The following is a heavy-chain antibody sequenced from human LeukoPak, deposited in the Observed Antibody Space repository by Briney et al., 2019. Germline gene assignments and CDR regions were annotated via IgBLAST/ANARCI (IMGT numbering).Heavy chain of an antibody. CDR3: ARGPTKLGYYDSSGYYYVWN. CDR1: GGSISSSNW. V-gene: IGHV4-4*02. Sequence: PSGTLSLTCAVSGGSISSSNWWSWVRQPPGKGLEWIGEIYHSGSTNYNPSLKSRVTISVDKSKNQFSLRLSSVTAADTVVYYCARGPTKLGYYDSSGYYYVWNWGQGTLVTVSS. D-gene: IGHD3-22*01. CDR2: IYHSGST. J-gene: IGHJ4*02.